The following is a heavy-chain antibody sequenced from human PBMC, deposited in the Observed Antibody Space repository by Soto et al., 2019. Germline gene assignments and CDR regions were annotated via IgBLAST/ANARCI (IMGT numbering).Heavy chain of an antibody. J-gene: IGHJ4*02. CDR2: MNPKSANT. CDR3: ARSPSWETSVTPYYFDY. Sequence: QVQLVQSGAEVKKPGASVKVSCKASRYTFISYDINWVRQATGQGLEWMGWMNPKSANTGYAQNFQGRVTMTRNTSISTAYMALNSLRSEDTAVYYCARSPSWETSVTPYYFDYWGQGTLVTVSS. V-gene: IGHV1-8*01. D-gene: IGHD4-4*01. CDR1: RYTFISYD.